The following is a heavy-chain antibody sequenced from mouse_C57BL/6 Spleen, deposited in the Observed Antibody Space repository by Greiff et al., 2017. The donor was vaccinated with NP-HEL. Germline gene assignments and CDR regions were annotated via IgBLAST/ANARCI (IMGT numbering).Heavy chain of an antibody. CDR2: IYPSDSET. CDR1: GYTFTSYW. CDR3: ARRGHYDYDEGYYFDY. J-gene: IGHJ2*01. Sequence: QVQLQQSGAELVRPGSSVKLSCKASGYTFTSYWMDWVKQRPGQGLEWIGNIYPSDSETHYNQKFKDKATLTVDKSSSTAYMQLSSLTSEDSAVYYCARRGHYDYDEGYYFDYWGQGTTLTVSS. D-gene: IGHD2-4*01. V-gene: IGHV1-61*01.